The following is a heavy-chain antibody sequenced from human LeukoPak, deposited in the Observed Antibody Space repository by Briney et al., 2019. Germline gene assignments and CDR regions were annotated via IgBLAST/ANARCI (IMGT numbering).Heavy chain of an antibody. CDR1: GYTFTSYG. D-gene: IGHD1-26*01. J-gene: IGHJ4*02. CDR2: ISAYNGNT. Sequence: ASVKVSCKASGYTFTSYGISWVRQAPGQGLEWMGWISAYNGNTNYAQKLQGRVTMTTDTSTSTAYMELRSLRSDDTAVYYCARDPLRWWELHVSRGTYFDYWGQGTLVTVSS. CDR3: ARDPLRWWELHVSRGTYFDY. V-gene: IGHV1-18*01.